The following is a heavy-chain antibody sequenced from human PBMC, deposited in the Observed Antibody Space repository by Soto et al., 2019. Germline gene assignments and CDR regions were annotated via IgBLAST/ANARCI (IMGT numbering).Heavy chain of an antibody. V-gene: IGHV3-23*01. CDR2: MSGSGGTT. CDR1: GFTFSNYA. Sequence: EVQLLESGGGLIQPGGSLRLSCAASGFTFSNYAMCWVRQAPGKGLEWVSAMSGSGGTTYYADSVKGRLTVFRDNSKNTLYLQMNSLRAEDTAVYYCAKGRSPPVSLVPYYDVWGGVDSWGQGTLVTVSS. D-gene: IGHD3-3*01. CDR3: AKGRSPPVSLVPYYDVWGGVDS. J-gene: IGHJ5*01.